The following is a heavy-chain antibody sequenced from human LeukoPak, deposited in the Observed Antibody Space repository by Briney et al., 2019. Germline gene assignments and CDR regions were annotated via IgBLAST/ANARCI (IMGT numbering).Heavy chain of an antibody. D-gene: IGHD4-17*01. CDR1: GGSISSYY. Sequence: PSETLSRTSTVSGGSISSYYWSWIRPPPGKGLEWIGYILYSGTTNYNPTLESRGAISVDTSNNQFSLRLSSVTAADTAVYYCLRDKGDVTRPSPDRFDYWGQGIIVSASS. J-gene: IGHJ4*02. V-gene: IGHV4-59*12. CDR2: ILYSGTT. CDR3: LRDKGDVTRPSPDRFDY.